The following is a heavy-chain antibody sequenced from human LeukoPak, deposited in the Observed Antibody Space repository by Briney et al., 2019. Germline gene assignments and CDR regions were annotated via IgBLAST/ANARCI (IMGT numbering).Heavy chain of an antibody. CDR2: ISGSGGST. V-gene: IGHV3-23*01. J-gene: IGHJ6*03. Sequence: GGSLRVSCAASGFTFSSYAMSWVSQAPGKGVEWVSAISGSGGSTYYADSVKGRFTISRDNSKNTLYLQMNSLRAEDTAVYYCAKGGYYYYMDVWGKGTTVTVSS. CDR3: AKGGYYYYMDV. CDR1: GFTFSSYA. D-gene: IGHD3-16*01.